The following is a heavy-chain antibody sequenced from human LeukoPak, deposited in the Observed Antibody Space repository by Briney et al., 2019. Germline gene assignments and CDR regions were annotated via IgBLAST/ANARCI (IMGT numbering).Heavy chain of an antibody. Sequence: GGSLRLSCAASGFTFDDYGMHWVRHAPGKGLEWVSAIASGGGTYYADSVTGRFTISRDNSKNTLYLQMNSLRAEDTAVYYCAKDLYFFDSWGQGTLVTVSS. CDR1: GFTFDDYG. CDR2: IASGGGT. V-gene: IGHV3-23*01. J-gene: IGHJ4*02. CDR3: AKDLYFFDS.